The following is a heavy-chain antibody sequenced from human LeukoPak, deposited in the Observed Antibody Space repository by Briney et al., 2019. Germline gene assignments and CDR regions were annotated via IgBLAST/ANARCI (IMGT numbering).Heavy chain of an antibody. CDR3: ARSPYCSSTSCYRGAYYFDY. CDR1: GGSISSYC. V-gene: IGHV4-4*07. CDR2: IYTSGST. D-gene: IGHD2-2*01. J-gene: IGHJ4*02. Sequence: SETLSLTCTVSGGSISSYCWSWIRQPAGKGLEWIGRIYTSGSTNYNPSLKSRVTMSVDTSKNQFSLKLSSVTAADTAVYYCARSPYCSSTSCYRGAYYFDYWGQGTLVTVSS.